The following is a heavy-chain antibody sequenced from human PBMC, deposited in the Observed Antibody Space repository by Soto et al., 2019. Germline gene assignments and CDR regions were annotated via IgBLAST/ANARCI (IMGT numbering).Heavy chain of an antibody. V-gene: IGHV1-18*01. D-gene: IGHD4-17*01. J-gene: IGHJ6*03. CDR1: GYTFTSYG. Sequence: QVRLVQSGAEVKKPGASVKVSCKASGYTFTSYGISWVRQAPGQGLEWMGWISAYNGNTNYAQKLRGRVTMTTDTSTSTAYMELRSLRSDDTAVYYCARVATTVTTGYYYYYMDVWGKGTTVTVSS. CDR2: ISAYNGNT. CDR3: ARVATTVTTGYYYYYMDV.